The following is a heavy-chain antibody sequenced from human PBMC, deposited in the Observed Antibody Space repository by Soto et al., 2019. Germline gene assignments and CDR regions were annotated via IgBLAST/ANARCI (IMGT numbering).Heavy chain of an antibody. CDR1: GGTFSSYT. J-gene: IGHJ4*02. CDR2: IIPILGIA. CDR3: ARGGVVVPAALLYFDY. V-gene: IGHV1-69*02. Sequence: ASVKVSCKASGGTFSSYTISWVRQAPGQGLEWMGRIIPILGIANYAQKFQGRVTITADKSTSTAYMELSSLRSEDTAVYYCARGGVVVPAALLYFDYWGQGTLVTVSS. D-gene: IGHD2-2*01.